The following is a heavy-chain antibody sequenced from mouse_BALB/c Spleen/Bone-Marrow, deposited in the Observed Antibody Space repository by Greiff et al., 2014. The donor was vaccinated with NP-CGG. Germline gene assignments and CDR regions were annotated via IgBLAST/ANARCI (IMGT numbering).Heavy chain of an antibody. CDR2: IDPAIINT. CDR1: GFNIKDTY. CDR3: ARYRYYGSSYAMDY. V-gene: IGHV14-3*02. D-gene: IGHD1-1*01. Sequence: EVQLQESGAELVKPGASVKLSCTASGFNIKDTYMFWVKQRPDQGLEWIGRIDPAIINTKYDPKFQGKATIAADTSSNTAYLQLSSLTSEDTAVYYCARYRYYGSSYAMDYGGQGTSVTVSS. J-gene: IGHJ4*01.